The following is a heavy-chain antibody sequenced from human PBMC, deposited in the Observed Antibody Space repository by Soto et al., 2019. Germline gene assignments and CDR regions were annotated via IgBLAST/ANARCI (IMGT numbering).Heavy chain of an antibody. CDR2: IYYSGST. Sequence: QVQLQESGPGLVKPSQTLSLICTVSGGSINSGGYYWNWIRQHPGKGLEWVGYIYYSGSTYYNPFLRSRVTISADRSENQFSLKLSSVTAADTAVYFCARVYRQSGYSSSWVFDSWGQGTLVNVST. CDR1: GGSINSGGYY. CDR3: ARVYRQSGYSSSWVFDS. V-gene: IGHV4-31*03. J-gene: IGHJ4*02. D-gene: IGHD6-13*01.